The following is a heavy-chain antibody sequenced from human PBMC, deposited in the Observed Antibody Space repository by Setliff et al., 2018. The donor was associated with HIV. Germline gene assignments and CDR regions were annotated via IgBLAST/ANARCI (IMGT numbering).Heavy chain of an antibody. J-gene: IGHJ4*02. Sequence: GGSLRLACAASGFTVSSNYMRWVRQAPGKGLVWVSRINSDGSSTTYADSVKGRFTISRDNAKNTLYLQMNSLRAEDTAVYYCARGGRNSWSPFDYWGQGTLVTVSS. CDR2: INSDGSST. CDR1: GFTVSSNY. D-gene: IGHD6-13*01. V-gene: IGHV3-74*01. CDR3: ARGGRNSWSPFDY.